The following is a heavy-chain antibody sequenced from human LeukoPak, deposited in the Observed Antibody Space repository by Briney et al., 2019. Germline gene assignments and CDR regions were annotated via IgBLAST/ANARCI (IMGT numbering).Heavy chain of an antibody. Sequence: SETLSLTCAVYGGSFSGYYWSWIRQPPGKGLEWIGEINHSGSTNYNLSLKSRVTISVDTSKNQFSLKLSSVTAADTAVYYCARGSGSSGNWGQGTLVTVSS. J-gene: IGHJ4*02. D-gene: IGHD6-13*01. V-gene: IGHV4-34*01. CDR3: ARGSGSSGN. CDR1: GGSFSGYY. CDR2: INHSGST.